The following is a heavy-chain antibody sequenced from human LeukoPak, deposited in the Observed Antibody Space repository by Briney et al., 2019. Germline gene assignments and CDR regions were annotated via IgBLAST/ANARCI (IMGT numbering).Heavy chain of an antibody. CDR2: IYYSGST. Sequence: SETLSLTCTVSGGSISTYYWNWIRQPPGKGLEWIGYIYYSGSTNYNPSLKSRVTISVDTSKNQFSLKLSSVTAADTAVYYCARGRSLVVVPAAPYYYMDVWGKGTTVTVSS. CDR3: ARGRSLVVVPAAPYYYMDV. D-gene: IGHD2-2*01. CDR1: GGSISTYY. V-gene: IGHV4-59*12. J-gene: IGHJ6*03.